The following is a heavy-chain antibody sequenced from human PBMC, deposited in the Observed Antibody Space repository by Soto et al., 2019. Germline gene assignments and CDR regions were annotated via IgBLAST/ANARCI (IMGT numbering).Heavy chain of an antibody. Sequence: QLQLQESGPGLVKPSETLSLTCTVSGGSISSSSYYWGWIRQPPGKGLAWIGSIYYSGSTYYNPSLKSRVTISVDTSKNQFSLKLSSVTAADTAVYYCASHSRVRGRLLYADYWGQGTLVTVSS. D-gene: IGHD3-10*01. CDR1: GGSISSSSYY. CDR3: ASHSRVRGRLLYADY. CDR2: IYYSGST. V-gene: IGHV4-39*01. J-gene: IGHJ4*02.